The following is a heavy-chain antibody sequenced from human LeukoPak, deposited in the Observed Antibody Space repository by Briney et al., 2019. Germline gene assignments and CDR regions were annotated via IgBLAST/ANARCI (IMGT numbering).Heavy chain of an antibody. CDR2: IWYDETNK. CDR1: GFTFSSYG. D-gene: IGHD4-17*01. V-gene: IGHV3-33*01. J-gene: IGHJ4*02. CDR3: VRTKFGDYDLDY. Sequence: GGSLRLSCAASGFTFSSYGMHWVRQAPGKGLEWVAVIWYDETNKYCTNSVKGRFTISRDNSKNTLYLQMNSLRAEDTAVYYCVRTKFGDYDLDYWGQGTLVTVSS.